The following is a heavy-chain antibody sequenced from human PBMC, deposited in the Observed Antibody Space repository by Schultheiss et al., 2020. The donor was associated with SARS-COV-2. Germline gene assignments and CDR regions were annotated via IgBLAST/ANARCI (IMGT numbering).Heavy chain of an antibody. D-gene: IGHD3-3*01. CDR1: GGSISSYY. J-gene: IGHJ6*02. CDR3: ARLSAYGMDV. Sequence: SETLSLTCTVSGGSISSYYWSWIRQPPGKGLEWIGYIYYSGSTNYNPSLKSRVTISVDTSKNQFSLQLDSVTAADTAVYYCARLSAYGMDVWGQGTTVTVSS. V-gene: IGHV4-59*12. CDR2: IYYSGST.